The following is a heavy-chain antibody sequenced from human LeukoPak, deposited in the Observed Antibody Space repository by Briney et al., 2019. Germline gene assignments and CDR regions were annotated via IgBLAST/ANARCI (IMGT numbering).Heavy chain of an antibody. V-gene: IGHV4-34*01. CDR1: GGSFSGYY. CDR2: INHSGST. J-gene: IGHJ4*02. Sequence: SETLSLTCAVHGGSFSGYYWSWICQPPGKGLEWIGEINHSGSTNYSPSLKSRLTISVDTSKNQFSLKVSSVTAADTAVYFCASAGPSFDYWGQGTLVTVSS. CDR3: ASAGPSFDY.